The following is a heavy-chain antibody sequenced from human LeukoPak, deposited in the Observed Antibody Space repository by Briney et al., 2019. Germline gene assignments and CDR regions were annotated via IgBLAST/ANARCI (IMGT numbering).Heavy chain of an antibody. CDR1: GYTFTGYY. D-gene: IGHD3-22*01. V-gene: IGHV1-2*02. CDR2: INPNSGST. CDR3: ARDSGHDSSDK. Sequence: ASVKVSCKASGYTFTGYYMHWVRQAPGQGLEWMGWINPNSGSTNYAQKFQGRVTMTRDTSISTAYMELSRLRSEDTAVYYCARDSGHDSSDKWGQGTLVTVSS. J-gene: IGHJ4*02.